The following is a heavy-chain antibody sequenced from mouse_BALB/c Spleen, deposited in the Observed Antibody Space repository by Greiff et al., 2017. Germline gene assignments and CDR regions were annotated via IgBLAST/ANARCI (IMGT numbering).Heavy chain of an antibody. CDR3: ARNGKGYFDV. V-gene: IGHV3-6*02. CDR2: ISYDGSN. J-gene: IGHJ1*01. Sequence: EVKLQESGPGLVKPSQSLSLTCSVTGYSITSGYYWNWIRQFPGNKLEWMGYISYDGSNKYNPSLKNRISITRDTSKNQFFLKLNSVTTEDTATYYCARNGKGYFDVWGAGTTVTVSS. CDR1: GYSITSGYY. D-gene: IGHD2-1*01.